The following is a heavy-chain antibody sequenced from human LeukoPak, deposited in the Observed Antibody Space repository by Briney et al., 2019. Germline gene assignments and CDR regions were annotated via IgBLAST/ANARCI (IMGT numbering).Heavy chain of an antibody. CDR2: INPNSGGT. CDR1: GYTFTGYY. CDR3: ARGGYCSSTSCYMRYYYYYMDV. D-gene: IGHD2-2*02. Sequence: GASVKVSCKASGYTFTGYYIHWVRQAPGQGLEWLAWINPNSGGTGYAQKFQGRVTMTRDTSISTAYMELSRLRSDDTAVYYCARGGYCSSTSCYMRYYYYYMDVWGKGTTVTVSS. V-gene: IGHV1-2*02. J-gene: IGHJ6*03.